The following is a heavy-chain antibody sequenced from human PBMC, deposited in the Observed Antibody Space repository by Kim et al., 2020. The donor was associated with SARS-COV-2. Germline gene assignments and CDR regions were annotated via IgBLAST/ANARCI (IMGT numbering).Heavy chain of an antibody. D-gene: IGHD3-22*01. J-gene: IGHJ1*01. V-gene: IGHV3-23*01. Sequence: GRFPISRDNSNNTLYLQMNSLRAEDTAVYYCAKKYYYDSSGYYRAEYFQHWGQGTLVTVSS. CDR3: AKKYYYDSSGYYRAEYFQH.